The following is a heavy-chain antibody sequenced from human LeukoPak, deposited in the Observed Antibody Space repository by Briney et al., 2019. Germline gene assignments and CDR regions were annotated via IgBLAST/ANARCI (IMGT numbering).Heavy chain of an antibody. CDR1: GGSFSGYY. J-gene: IGHJ4*02. Sequence: PSETLSLTCAVYGGSFSGYYWSWIRQPPGKGLEWIGEINHSGSTNYNPSLKSRVTISVDTSKNQFSLKLSSVTAADTAVYYCARGPDYDYVWGSYRPKKTIDYWGQGTLVTVSS. CDR2: INHSGST. CDR3: ARGPDYDYVWGSYRPKKTIDY. V-gene: IGHV4-34*01. D-gene: IGHD3-16*02.